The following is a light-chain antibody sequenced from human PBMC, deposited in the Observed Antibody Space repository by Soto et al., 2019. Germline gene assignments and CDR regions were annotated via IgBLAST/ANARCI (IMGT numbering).Light chain of an antibody. V-gene: IGLV2-8*01. J-gene: IGLJ1*01. CDR3: SSYAGSNNYV. Sequence: QSALTHPPSASGSPGQSVTISCTGTSSDIGAYNYVSWYQQHPGRAPKLIIYEVTKRPSGVPDRFSGSKSANTASLSVSGLQAEDEADYYCSSYAGSNNYVFGTATKLTVL. CDR1: SSDIGAYNY. CDR2: EVT.